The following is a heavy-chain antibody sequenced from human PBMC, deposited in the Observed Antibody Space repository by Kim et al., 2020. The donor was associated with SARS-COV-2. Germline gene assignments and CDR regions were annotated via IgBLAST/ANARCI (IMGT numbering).Heavy chain of an antibody. Sequence: ASVKVSCKASGYTFTSYGISWVRQAPGQGLEWMGWISAYNGNTNYAQKLQGRVTMTTDTSTSTAYMELRSLRSDDTAVYYCASDRDGPGSGSYLVGGWFDPWGQGTLVTVSS. CDR2: ISAYNGNT. J-gene: IGHJ5*02. V-gene: IGHV1-18*01. D-gene: IGHD3-10*01. CDR3: ASDRDGPGSGSYLVGGWFDP. CDR1: GYTFTSYG.